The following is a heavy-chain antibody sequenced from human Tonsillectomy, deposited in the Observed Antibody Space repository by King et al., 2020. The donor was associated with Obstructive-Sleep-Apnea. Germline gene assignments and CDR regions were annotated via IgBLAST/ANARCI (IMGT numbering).Heavy chain of an antibody. CDR1: GVSFSGYY. CDR3: ARGGYSYGYGY. J-gene: IGHJ4*02. Sequence: VQLQQWGAGLLKPSETLSLTCAVYGVSFSGYYWSWIRQPPGKGLEWIGEINDSGSTNYNPSLKSRVTISVDTSKNQFSVKMSSVTAADTAVYYCARGGYSYGYGYWGQGTLVTVSS. CDR2: INDSGST. D-gene: IGHD5-18*01. V-gene: IGHV4-34*01.